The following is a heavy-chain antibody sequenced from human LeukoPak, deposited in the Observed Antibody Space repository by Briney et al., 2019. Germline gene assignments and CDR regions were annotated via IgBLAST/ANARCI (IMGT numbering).Heavy chain of an antibody. J-gene: IGHJ4*02. Sequence: SETLSLTCTVSGGSISSSSYYWGWVRQPPGKGLEWIGSIYYSGSTYYNPSLKSRVTISVDTSKHQFSLKLSSVTAADTAVYYCARGVGSSGYSWGQGTLVTVSS. CDR1: GGSISSSSYY. CDR3: ARGVGSSGYS. CDR2: IYYSGST. D-gene: IGHD3-22*01. V-gene: IGHV4-39*07.